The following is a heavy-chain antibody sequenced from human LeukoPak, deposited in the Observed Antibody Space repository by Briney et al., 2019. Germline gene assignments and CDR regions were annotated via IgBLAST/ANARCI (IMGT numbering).Heavy chain of an antibody. CDR1: GFTFSSYG. V-gene: IGHV3-30*18. J-gene: IGHJ6*03. CDR3: AKDLSLYYYDSSGYSSMDV. D-gene: IGHD3-22*01. Sequence: GGSLRLSCAASGFTFSSYGMHWVRQAPGKGLEWVAVISYDGSNKYYADSVKGRFTISRDNSKNTLYLQMNSLRAEDTAVYYCAKDLSLYYYDSSGYSSMDVWGKGTTVTVSS. CDR2: ISYDGSNK.